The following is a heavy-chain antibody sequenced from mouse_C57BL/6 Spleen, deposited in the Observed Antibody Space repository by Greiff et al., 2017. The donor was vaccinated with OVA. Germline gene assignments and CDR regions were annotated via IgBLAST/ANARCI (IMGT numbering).Heavy chain of an antibody. Sequence: QVQLQQPGAELVKPGASVKMSCKASGYTFTSYWITWVKQRPGQGLEWIGDIYPGSGSTNYNEKFKSKATLTVDPSSSPAYMQLSSLTSEDAAVYYCARNDYEYDGDYWGQGTLVTVSA. CDR3: ARNDYEYDGDY. CDR1: GYTFTSYW. CDR2: IYPGSGST. V-gene: IGHV1-55*01. J-gene: IGHJ3*01. D-gene: IGHD2-4*01.